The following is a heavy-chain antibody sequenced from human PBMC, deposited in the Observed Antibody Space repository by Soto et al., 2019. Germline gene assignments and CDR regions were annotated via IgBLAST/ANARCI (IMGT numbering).Heavy chain of an antibody. CDR2: IDWDDDK. CDR1: GFSLSTSGMC. V-gene: IGHV2-70*01. Sequence: SGPTLVNPTQTLTLTCTFSGFSLSTSGMCVSWIRQPPGKALEWLALIDWDDDKYYSTSLKTRLTTSKDTSKNQVVLTMTNMDPVDTATYYCARINSSRYYYGMDVWGQGTTVTRLL. J-gene: IGHJ6*02. D-gene: IGHD6-6*01. CDR3: ARINSSRYYYGMDV.